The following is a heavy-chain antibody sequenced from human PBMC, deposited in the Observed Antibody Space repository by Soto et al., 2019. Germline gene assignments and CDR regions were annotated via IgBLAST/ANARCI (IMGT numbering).Heavy chain of an antibody. CDR1: GYTFTSYG. J-gene: IGHJ5*02. D-gene: IGHD2-2*01. CDR2: ISAYNGNT. CDR3: ARESPNCSSTSCYVWGSWFDP. V-gene: IGHV1-18*01. Sequence: QVQLVQSGAEVKKPGASVKVSCKASGYTFTSYGISWVRQAPGQGLEWMGWISAYNGNTNYAQKLQGRVTMTTDTSTSTAYMELRRLRSDDTAVYYCARESPNCSSTSCYVWGSWFDPWGQGTLVTVSS.